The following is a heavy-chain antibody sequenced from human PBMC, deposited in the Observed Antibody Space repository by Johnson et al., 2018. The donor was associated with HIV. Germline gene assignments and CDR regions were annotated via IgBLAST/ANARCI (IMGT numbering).Heavy chain of an antibody. CDR3: VRGWHTSGRCDVFDI. CDR1: RFTFSRNV. J-gene: IGHJ3*02. Sequence: QVQLVESGGGVVQPGGSLRLSCAASRFTFSRNVMHCVRQAPGKGLEWVAFIPYDGSNKYYADSVKGRFTISRDNSDNFLYLYMNRLRTDDTAVYYCVRGWHTSGRCDVFDIWGQGTTVIVSS. CDR2: IPYDGSNK. D-gene: IGHD6-19*01. V-gene: IGHV3-30*02.